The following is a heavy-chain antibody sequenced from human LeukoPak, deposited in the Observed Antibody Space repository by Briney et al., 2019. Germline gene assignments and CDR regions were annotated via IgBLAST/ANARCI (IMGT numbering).Heavy chain of an antibody. CDR2: IKQDGSEK. CDR3: ARDGVDCSNYIDY. D-gene: IGHD4-11*01. J-gene: IGHJ4*02. Sequence: GGSLRLSCAASGFTFSSYWMSWVRQAPGKGLEWVANIKQDGSEKYYVDSVKGRFTISRDNAKNSLYLQMNSLRAEDTAVYYCARDGVDCSNYIDYWGQGTLVTVSS. CDR1: GFTFSSYW. V-gene: IGHV3-7*01.